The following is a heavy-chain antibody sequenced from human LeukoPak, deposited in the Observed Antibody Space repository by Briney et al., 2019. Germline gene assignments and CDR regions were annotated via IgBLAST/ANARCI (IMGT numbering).Heavy chain of an antibody. J-gene: IGHJ4*02. CDR2: IYPGDSDT. Sequence: GESLKISCKASGDTFTNYWIAWVRQMPGKGLEWMGIIYPGDSDTRYSPPVEGQVTISVDKSISTAFLQWSSLKASDTAMYYCARGGVFSSSWFAYFDYWGQGTLVTVSS. V-gene: IGHV5-51*01. CDR3: ARGGVFSSSWFAYFDY. D-gene: IGHD6-13*01. CDR1: GDTFTNYW.